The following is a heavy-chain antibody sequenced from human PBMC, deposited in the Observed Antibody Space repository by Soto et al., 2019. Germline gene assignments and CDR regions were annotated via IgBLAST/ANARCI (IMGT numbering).Heavy chain of an antibody. CDR2: MSHSGGT. D-gene: IGHD1-1*01. J-gene: IGHJ3*02. CDR3: ARVERGTVTTVVDAFDI. Sequence: QVQLQQWGAGLLKPSETLSLTCAVYGGFVSSGSYYWSWIRQPPGKGLEWIGEMSHSGGTHFNPSLKSRVTISVDTSKNQFSLSIYSVTAADTALYYCARVERGTVTTVVDAFDIWGPGTMVTVSS. CDR1: GGFVSSGSYY. V-gene: IGHV4-34*01.